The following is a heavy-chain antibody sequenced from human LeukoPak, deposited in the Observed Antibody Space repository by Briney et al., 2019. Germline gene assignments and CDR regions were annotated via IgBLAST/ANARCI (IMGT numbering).Heavy chain of an antibody. CDR1: GFTFSSFA. CDR2: VSNDGRRK. Sequence: GGSLRLSCAASGFTFSSFAMHWVRQAPGKGLEGVAVVSNDGRRKYYADSVKGRFTISRDNSKDTLYLQMNSLRPEDTAVYYCAREIYCSGGSCYGGRPDYWGQGTLVTVSS. CDR3: AREIYCSGGSCYGGRPDY. J-gene: IGHJ4*02. D-gene: IGHD2-15*01. V-gene: IGHV3-30*04.